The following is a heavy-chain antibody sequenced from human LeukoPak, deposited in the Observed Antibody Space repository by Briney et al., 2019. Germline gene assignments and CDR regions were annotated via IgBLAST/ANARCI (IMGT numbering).Heavy chain of an antibody. CDR2: VSGSGAIA. D-gene: IGHD6-13*01. CDR3: AHPGYSSSWFVYYFDY. Sequence: GGSLRLSCVASGFTFSNYAMSWVRQAPGKGLEWVSAVSGSGAIAYYTDSVKGRFTISRDNSKNTLYLQMNSLRAEDTAVYYCAHPGYSSSWFVYYFDYWGQGTLVTVSS. CDR1: GFTFSNYA. V-gene: IGHV3-23*01. J-gene: IGHJ4*02.